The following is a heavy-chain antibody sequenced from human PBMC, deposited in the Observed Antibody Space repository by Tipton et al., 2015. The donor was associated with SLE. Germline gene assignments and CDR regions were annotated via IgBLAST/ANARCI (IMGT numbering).Heavy chain of an antibody. CDR2: ISYGGGT. V-gene: IGHV4-59*08. D-gene: IGHD2-8*01. CDR1: GGPFSNYY. Sequence: TLSLTCTVSGGPFSNYYWSWIRQPPGKGLEWIGYISYGGGTNYNPSLKSRVTMSVDTAKKQFSLKLTSVTAADTAVYYCARGMLTWRGAIVGVDVWGQGTRVNVSS. CDR3: ARGMLTWRGAIVGVDV. J-gene: IGHJ6*02.